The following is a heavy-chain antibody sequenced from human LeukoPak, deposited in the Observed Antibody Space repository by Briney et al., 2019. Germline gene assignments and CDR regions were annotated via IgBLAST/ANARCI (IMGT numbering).Heavy chain of an antibody. CDR3: ARDFGDIVVVPAPYYGMDV. CDR2: IWYDGSNK. J-gene: IGHJ6*04. V-gene: IGHV3-33*01. Sequence: GGSLRLSCAASGFTFSSYGMHWVRQAPGKGLEWVAVIWYDGSNKYYADSAKGRFTISRDNSKNTLYLQMNSLRAEDTAVCYCARDFGDIVVVPAPYYGMDVWGKGTTVTVSS. D-gene: IGHD2-2*01. CDR1: GFTFSSYG.